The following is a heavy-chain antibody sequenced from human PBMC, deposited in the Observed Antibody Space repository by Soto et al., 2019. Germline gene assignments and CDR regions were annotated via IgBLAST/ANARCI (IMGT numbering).Heavy chain of an antibody. CDR2: IGTVGDT. V-gene: IGHV3-13*01. Sequence: EVNLVESGGGLVRPGGSLRLSCAASGFTFSNSDMHWVRQTTGKGLEWLSGIGTVGDTYYPPSVRGRFIISRENAKNSLYLQMDGLRAEDTAVYFCARGTGAQLMYFDLWGRGTLVTVSS. D-gene: IGHD7-27*01. CDR1: GFTFSNSD. J-gene: IGHJ2*01. CDR3: ARGTGAQLMYFDL.